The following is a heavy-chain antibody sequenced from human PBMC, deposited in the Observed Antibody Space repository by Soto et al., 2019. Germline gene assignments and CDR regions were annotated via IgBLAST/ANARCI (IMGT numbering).Heavy chain of an antibody. J-gene: IGHJ6*02. Sequence: SETLSLTCTVSGGSISSGDYYWSWIRQPPGKGLEWIGYIYYSGSTYYNPSLKSRVTISVDTSKNQFSLKLSSVTAADTAVYYCARGLITIFGVVMNGMDVWGQGTTVTVSS. CDR2: IYYSGST. V-gene: IGHV4-30-4*01. D-gene: IGHD3-3*01. CDR1: GGSISSGDYY. CDR3: ARGLITIFGVVMNGMDV.